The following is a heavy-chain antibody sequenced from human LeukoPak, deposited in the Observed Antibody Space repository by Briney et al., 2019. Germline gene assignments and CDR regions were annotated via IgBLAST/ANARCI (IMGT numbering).Heavy chain of an antibody. V-gene: IGHV6-1*01. CDR1: GDSVSSNSAA. J-gene: IGHJ6*02. Sequence: SQTLSLTCTISGDSVSSNSAAWNWIRQPPSRGLEWLGRTYYRSKWYNEYAVSVKSRITINPDTSKNQYSLQLNSVTPEDTAVYYCARWPLHYYGSGSYYDDYYYYGMDVWGQGTTVTVSS. CDR2: TYYRSKWYN. CDR3: ARWPLHYYGSGSYYDDYYYYGMDV. D-gene: IGHD3-10*01.